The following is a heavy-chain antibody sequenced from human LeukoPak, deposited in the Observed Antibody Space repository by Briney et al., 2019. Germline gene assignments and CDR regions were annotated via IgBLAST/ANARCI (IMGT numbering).Heavy chain of an antibody. CDR2: ISSSGSNI. D-gene: IGHD3-3*01. V-gene: IGHV3-11*01. J-gene: IGHJ6*02. Sequence: KPGGSLRLSCAASGFTFSDYYMSWIRRAPGKELEWVSYISSSGSNIYYADSVKGRFTISRDNAKNSLYLQMNSLRAEDTAVYYCARDPPYYDFWRGPSSYYYYGMDVWGQGTTVTVSS. CDR1: GFTFSDYY. CDR3: ARDPPYYDFWRGPSSYYYYGMDV.